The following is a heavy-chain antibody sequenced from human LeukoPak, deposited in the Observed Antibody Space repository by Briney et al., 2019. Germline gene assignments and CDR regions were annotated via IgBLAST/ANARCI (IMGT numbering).Heavy chain of an antibody. D-gene: IGHD1-7*01. Sequence: ASVKVSCKASGYTFTGYYMHWVRQAPGQGLEWMGWINPNSGGTNYAQKFQGRVTMTRDTSISTAYMELSRLRSDDTAVYYCAREGSTELDINWFDPWGQGTLVTISS. CDR2: INPNSGGT. CDR3: AREGSTELDINWFDP. V-gene: IGHV1-2*02. CDR1: GYTFTGYY. J-gene: IGHJ5*02.